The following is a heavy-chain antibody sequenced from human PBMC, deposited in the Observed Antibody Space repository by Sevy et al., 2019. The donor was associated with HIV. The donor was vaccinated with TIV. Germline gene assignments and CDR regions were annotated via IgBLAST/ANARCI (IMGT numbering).Heavy chain of an antibody. J-gene: IGHJ4*02. CDR3: ARAETKDY. Sequence: GGSLRLSCAASGFTFSSYSMNWVRQAPGKGLEWVSYISSRSSTRYYADSVKVRFTISRDNAKNSLYLQMNSLRAEDTAVYYCARAETKDYWGQGTLVTVSS. CDR1: GFTFSSYS. CDR2: ISSRSSTR. V-gene: IGHV3-48*01. D-gene: IGHD4-17*01.